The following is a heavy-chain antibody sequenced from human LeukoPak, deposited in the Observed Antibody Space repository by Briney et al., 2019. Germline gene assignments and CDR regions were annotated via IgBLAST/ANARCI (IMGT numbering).Heavy chain of an antibody. CDR3: ARDTAVAGPFDY. CDR1: GGSISSYY. CDR2: IYYSGST. D-gene: IGHD6-19*01. Sequence: SETLSLTCTVSGGSISSYYWSWIRQPPGKGLEWIGYIYYSGSTNYNPSPKSRVTISVDTSKNQFSLKLSSVTAADTAVYYCARDTAVAGPFDYWGQGTLVTVSS. V-gene: IGHV4-59*01. J-gene: IGHJ4*02.